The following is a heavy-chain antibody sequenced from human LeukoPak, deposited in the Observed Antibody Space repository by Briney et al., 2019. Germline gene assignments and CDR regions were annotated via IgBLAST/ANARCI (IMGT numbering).Heavy chain of an antibody. V-gene: IGHV3-23*01. CDR2: ISGSGGST. D-gene: IGHD3-10*01. CDR1: GFTFSSYA. Sequence: PGGSLRLSCAASGFTFSSYAMSWVRQAPGKGLEWVSAISGSGGSTYYADSVKGRFTISRDNSKNTLYLQMNSLRAEDTAVYYCAKSPELLWFGELFQNYWGQGTLVTVSS. CDR3: AKSPELLWFGELFQNY. J-gene: IGHJ4*02.